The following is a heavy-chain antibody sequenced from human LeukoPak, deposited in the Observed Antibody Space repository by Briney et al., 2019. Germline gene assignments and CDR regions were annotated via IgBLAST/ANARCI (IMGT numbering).Heavy chain of an antibody. CDR1: GFTVRNNY. V-gene: IGHV3-66*01. Sequence: GGSLRLSCAASGFTVRNNYRSWVRQAPGKGLEWVSLIYSGGSTYYADSVKGRFTISRDNSNNTVYLQMNSLRAEDTAVYYCARAPSNAHFDYWGQGTLVTVSS. CDR2: IYSGGST. D-gene: IGHD3-3*02. CDR3: ARAPSNAHFDY. J-gene: IGHJ4*02.